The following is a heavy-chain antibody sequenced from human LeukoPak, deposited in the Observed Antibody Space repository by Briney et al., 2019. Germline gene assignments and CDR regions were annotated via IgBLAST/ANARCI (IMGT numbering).Heavy chain of an antibody. CDR2: ISSSSSYI. CDR3: ARDLKQGSSWYGPYYGMDV. D-gene: IGHD6-13*01. Sequence: PGGSLRLSCAASGFTFSSYSMNWVRQAPGKGLEWVSSISSSSSYIYYADSVKGRFTISRDNAKNSLYLQMNSLRAEDTAVYYCARDLKQGSSWYGPYYGMDVWGQGTTVTVSS. J-gene: IGHJ6*02. V-gene: IGHV3-21*01. CDR1: GFTFSSYS.